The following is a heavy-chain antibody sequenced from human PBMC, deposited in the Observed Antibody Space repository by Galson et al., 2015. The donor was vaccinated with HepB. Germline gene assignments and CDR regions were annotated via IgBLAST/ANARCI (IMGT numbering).Heavy chain of an antibody. CDR3: ARDRGLRHYYYYYYMDV. J-gene: IGHJ6*03. CDR2: IIPIFGTA. V-gene: IGHV1-69*13. CDR1: GGTFSSYA. Sequence: SVKVSCKASGGTFSSYAISWVRQAPGQGLEWMGGIIPIFGTANYAQKFQGRVTITADESTSTAYMELSSLRSEDTAVYYCARDRGLRHYYYYYYMDVWGKGTTVTVSS. D-gene: IGHD5-12*01.